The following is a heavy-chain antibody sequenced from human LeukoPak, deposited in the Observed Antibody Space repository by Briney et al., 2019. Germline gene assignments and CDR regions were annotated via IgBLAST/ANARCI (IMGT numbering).Heavy chain of an antibody. V-gene: IGHV1-2*02. Sequence: ASVKVSCKASGYTFTGYYMHWVRQAPGQGLEWMGWINPNSGGTNYAQKFQGRVTMTRDTSISTAYMELSRLRSDDTAVYYCARDHRQYYDFWSGYYGYWGQGTLVTVSS. CDR3: ARDHRQYYDFWSGYYGY. J-gene: IGHJ4*02. CDR2: INPNSGGT. D-gene: IGHD3-3*01. CDR1: GYTFTGYY.